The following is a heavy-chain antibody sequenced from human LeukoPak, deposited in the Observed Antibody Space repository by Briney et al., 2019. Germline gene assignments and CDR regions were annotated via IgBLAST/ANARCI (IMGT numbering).Heavy chain of an antibody. CDR2: IHPNSGDT. V-gene: IGHV1-2*02. CDR3: ASYYGHYTRNWMDT. D-gene: IGHD4-17*01. Sequence: ASVKVSCKASGYTFTDYYMHWVRQAPGQGLEWMGWIHPNSGDTKSAQRFQGRDTMTRDTSISTAYMELTRLTSDDTAVYYCASYYGHYTRNWMDTWGQGTLVTVSS. CDR1: GYTFTDYY. J-gene: IGHJ5*02.